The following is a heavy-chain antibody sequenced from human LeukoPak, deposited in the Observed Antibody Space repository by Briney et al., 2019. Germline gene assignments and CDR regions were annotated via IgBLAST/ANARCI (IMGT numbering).Heavy chain of an antibody. CDR2: INSDGSST. Sequence: GGSLRLSCAASGFTFSSYWMHWVRQAPGKGLVWVSRINSDGSSTSYADSVKGRFTISRDNAKNTLYLQMNSLRAEDTAVYYCARTAYCGGDCTTYYYYGMDVWGQGTTVTVSS. V-gene: IGHV3-74*01. J-gene: IGHJ6*02. CDR1: GFTFSSYW. CDR3: ARTAYCGGDCTTYYYYGMDV. D-gene: IGHD2-21*02.